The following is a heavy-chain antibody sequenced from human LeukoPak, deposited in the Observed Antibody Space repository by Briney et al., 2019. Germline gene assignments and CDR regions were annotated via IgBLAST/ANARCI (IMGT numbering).Heavy chain of an antibody. CDR2: IYYSGSP. V-gene: IGHV4-39*01. CDR3: ASPNFVFNGSIDY. CDR1: GGSISSSTYY. Sequence: SETLSLTCTVSGGSISSSTYYWGWIRQPPGKGLEWLGSIYYSGSPYYNPSLKSRGTISVDTSKNQLSLKLISVTAAETAVYYCASPNFVFNGSIDYWGQGTLVTVSS. J-gene: IGHJ4*02. D-gene: IGHD3-10*01.